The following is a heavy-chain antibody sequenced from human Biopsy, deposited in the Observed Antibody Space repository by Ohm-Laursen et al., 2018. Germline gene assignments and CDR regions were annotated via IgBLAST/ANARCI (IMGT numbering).Heavy chain of an antibody. J-gene: IGHJ5*02. CDR2: ISTYNGNT. Sequence: ASVKVSCKASGYTFDSYGIDWVRQAAGQGPEWMGWISTYNGNTHYAQNFQGRITLTADTSTTTAYMELSSLTSDDTATYYCGRAVRNQLLTDPWGQGTLVTVTP. D-gene: IGHD1-7*01. CDR1: GYTFDSYG. CDR3: GRAVRNQLLTDP. V-gene: IGHV1-18*01.